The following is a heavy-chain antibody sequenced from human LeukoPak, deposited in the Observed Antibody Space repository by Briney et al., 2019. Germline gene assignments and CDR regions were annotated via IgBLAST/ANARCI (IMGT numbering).Heavy chain of an antibody. V-gene: IGHV3-7*03. Sequence: GGSLRLSCAPSGFTFSSYWMSWVRQAPGKGLEGLANIDQDGSEKYNADSVKGRFTISRDNPKTPLYLQMNTLRDEDMFVYYCAKASHFGYSYGPREYFYYMDVWGKGTTVSISS. CDR1: GFTFSSYW. CDR3: AKASHFGYSYGPREYFYYMDV. J-gene: IGHJ6*03. CDR2: IDQDGSEK. D-gene: IGHD5-18*01.